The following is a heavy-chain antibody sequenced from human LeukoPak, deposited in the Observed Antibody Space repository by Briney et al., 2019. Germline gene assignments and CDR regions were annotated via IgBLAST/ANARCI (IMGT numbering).Heavy chain of an antibody. CDR1: GGSFSGYY. V-gene: IGHV4-34*01. Sequence: PSETLSLTCAVYGGSFSGYYWSWIRQPPGKGLEWIGEINHSGSTNYNPSLKSRVTISVDTSKNQFSLKLSSVTAADTAVYYCERRGTPDYWGQGTLVTVSS. D-gene: IGHD1-14*01. J-gene: IGHJ4*02. CDR2: INHSGST. CDR3: ERRGTPDY.